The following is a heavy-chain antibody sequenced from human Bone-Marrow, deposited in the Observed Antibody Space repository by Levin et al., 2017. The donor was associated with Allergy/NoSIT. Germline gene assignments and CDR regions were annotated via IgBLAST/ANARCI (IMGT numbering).Heavy chain of an antibody. CDR1: GFTFSSYA. Sequence: GESLKISCAASGFTFSSYAMSWVRQAPGKGLEWVSAISGSGGSTYYADSVKGRFTISRDNSKNTLYLQMNSLRAEDTAVYYCAKDTATVTTGDAFDIWGQGTMVTVSS. J-gene: IGHJ3*02. CDR3: AKDTATVTTGDAFDI. V-gene: IGHV3-23*01. CDR2: ISGSGGST. D-gene: IGHD4-11*01.